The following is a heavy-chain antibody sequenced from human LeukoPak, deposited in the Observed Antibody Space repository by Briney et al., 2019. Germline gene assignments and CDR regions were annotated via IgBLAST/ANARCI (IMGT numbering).Heavy chain of an antibody. CDR1: GFTFSNYW. J-gene: IGHJ4*02. Sequence: GSLRLSCAASGFTFSNYWMSWVRQAPGKGLEWVATIRPDGSEGYYADSVRGRFTISRDNSKNSFYLQMSSLRAEDRGVFYCARDVAYSAFDYWGQGTLVTVSS. D-gene: IGHD2-21*01. V-gene: IGHV3-7*01. CDR2: IRPDGSEG. CDR3: ARDVAYSAFDY.